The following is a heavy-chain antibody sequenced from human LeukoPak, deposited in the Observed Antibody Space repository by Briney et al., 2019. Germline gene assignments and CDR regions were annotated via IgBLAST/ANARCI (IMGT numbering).Heavy chain of an antibody. Sequence: SETLSLTCSVSGGSISRSSSYWGWIRQPPGKGLEWVGSIYYRGSTYYNPSLKSRVTISVDTSKNQFSLKLSSVTPDDTAVYYCARGGLVRGTINSLIAFDIWGQGTMITVSS. CDR2: IYYRGST. D-gene: IGHD3-10*01. CDR3: ARGGLVRGTINSLIAFDI. J-gene: IGHJ3*02. CDR1: GGSISRSSSY. V-gene: IGHV4-39*02.